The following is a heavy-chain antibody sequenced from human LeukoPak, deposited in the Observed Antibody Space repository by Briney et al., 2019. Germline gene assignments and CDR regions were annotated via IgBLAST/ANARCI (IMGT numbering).Heavy chain of an antibody. D-gene: IGHD6-19*01. CDR2: VNHSGRS. CDR1: GGSFSPYY. Sequence: SETLSLTCAVHGGSFSPYYWSWIRQSPGKGLEWIGEVNHSGRSNYNPSLKSRLTISVDTSKNQFSLSLRSVTAADTAVYYCTRGGGIEVPADYWGQGALVTVSS. CDR3: TRGGGIEVPADY. V-gene: IGHV4-34*01. J-gene: IGHJ4*02.